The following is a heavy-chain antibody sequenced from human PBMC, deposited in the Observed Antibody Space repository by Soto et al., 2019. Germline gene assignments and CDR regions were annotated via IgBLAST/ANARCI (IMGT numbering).Heavy chain of an antibody. V-gene: IGHV1-69*02. CDR1: GGTFSSYT. D-gene: IGHD1-26*01. CDR2: IIPILGIA. Sequence: QVQLVQSGAEVKKPGSSVKVSCKAYGGTFSSYTISWVRLALGQGLEWMGRIIPILGIANYAQKFQGRVTITADKSTSTAYMELSSLRSEDTAVYYCARAGDSFDYWGQGTLVTVSS. J-gene: IGHJ4*02. CDR3: ARAGDSFDY.